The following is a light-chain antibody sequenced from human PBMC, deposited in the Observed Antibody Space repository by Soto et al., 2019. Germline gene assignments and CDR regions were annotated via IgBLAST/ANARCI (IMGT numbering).Light chain of an antibody. CDR3: QVWDSDSDHV. CDR2: YDS. J-gene: IGLJ2*01. V-gene: IGLV3-21*04. CDR1: NIVTKS. Sequence: SYELTQPPSVSVAPGKTATITCGGNNIVTKSVHWYQQKPGQAPVLVIYYDSDRPSGIPERFSGSNSGNTATLSISRVEAGDEADYNCQVWDSDSDHVFGGGTKLTVL.